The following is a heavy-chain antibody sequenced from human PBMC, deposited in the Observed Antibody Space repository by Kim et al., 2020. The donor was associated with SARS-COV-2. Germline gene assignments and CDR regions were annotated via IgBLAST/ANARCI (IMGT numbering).Heavy chain of an antibody. CDR1: GFTFSSYS. J-gene: IGHJ4*02. CDR2: ISSSSYI. D-gene: IGHD3-22*01. Sequence: GGSLRLSCAASGFTFSSYSMNWVRQAPGKGLEWVSSISSSSYIYYADSVKGRFTISRDNAKNSLYLQMNSLRAEDTAVYYCARDPRSARKNYDSFVRWGQGTLVTVSS. V-gene: IGHV3-21*01. CDR3: ARDPRSARKNYDSFVR.